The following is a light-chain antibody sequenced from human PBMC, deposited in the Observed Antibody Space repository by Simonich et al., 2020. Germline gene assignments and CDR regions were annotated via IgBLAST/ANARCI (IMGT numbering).Light chain of an antibody. J-gene: IGKJ2*01. CDR2: WAS. CDR1: QRVLYNSNNKNY. V-gene: IGKV4-1*01. CDR3: QQYYSTPYT. Sequence: DIVMTQSPDSLAVSLGERATINCKSSQRVLYNSNNKNYLDRDQQKPGQPPKLLIYWASTRESGVPDRFSGSGSGTDFTLTISSLQAEDVAVYYCQQYYSTPYTFGQGTKLEIK.